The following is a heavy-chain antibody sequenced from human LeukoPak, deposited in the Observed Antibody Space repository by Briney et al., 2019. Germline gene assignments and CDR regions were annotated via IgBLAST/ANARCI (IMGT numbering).Heavy chain of an antibody. J-gene: IGHJ5*02. CDR2: MYYSGST. D-gene: IGHD3-22*01. CDR3: ARLRNYYDRSGYKQLWFDP. V-gene: IGHV4-59*01. Sequence: SETLSLTCTVSGGSISSYHWSWIRQPPGKGLEWIGDMYYSGSTNYNPSLRSRVTISVDTSKNQFSLKLSSVTAADTAVYYCARLRNYYDRSGYKQLWFDPWGQGTLVTVSS. CDR1: GGSISSYH.